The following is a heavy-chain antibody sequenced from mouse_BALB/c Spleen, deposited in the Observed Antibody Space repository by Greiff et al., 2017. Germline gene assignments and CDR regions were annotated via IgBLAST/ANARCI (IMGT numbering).Heavy chain of an antibody. J-gene: IGHJ4*01. V-gene: IGHV14-3*02. CDR1: GFNIKDPY. Sequence: VQLKESGAELVKPGASVKLSCTASGFNIKDPYMHWVKQRPEQGLEWIGRIDPANGNTKYDPKFQGKATITADTSSNTAYLQLSSLTSEDTAVYYCARRGYAMDYWGQGTSVTVAS. CDR2: IDPANGNT. CDR3: ARRGYAMDY.